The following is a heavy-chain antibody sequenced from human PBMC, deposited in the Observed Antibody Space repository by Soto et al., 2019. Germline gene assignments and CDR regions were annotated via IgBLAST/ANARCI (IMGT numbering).Heavy chain of an antibody. CDR3: ARGRLYYDSSGYYYY. CDR1: GGSFSGYY. Sequence: PSETLSLTCAVYGGSFSGYYWSWIRQPPGKGLEWIGEINHSGSTNYNPSLKSRVTISVDTSKNQFSLKLSSVTAADTAVYYCARGRLYYDSSGYYYYWGQGTLVTVSS. CDR2: INHSGST. J-gene: IGHJ4*02. V-gene: IGHV4-34*01. D-gene: IGHD3-22*01.